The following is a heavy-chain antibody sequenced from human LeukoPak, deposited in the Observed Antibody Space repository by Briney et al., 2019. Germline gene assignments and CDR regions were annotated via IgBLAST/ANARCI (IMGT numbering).Heavy chain of an antibody. CDR2: ISNDGSRK. CDR1: GFTFSRHG. D-gene: IGHD2/OR15-2a*01. V-gene: IGHV3-30*03. CDR3: ARNRAWNYFDY. J-gene: IGHJ4*02. Sequence: GGSLRLSCAPSGFTFSRHGMHWVRQAPGKGLEWVAIISNDGSRKYYAHSVEGRFTISRDNSKNTLYLQMDSLRAEDTAVYYCARNRAWNYFDYWGQRTLVTVSS.